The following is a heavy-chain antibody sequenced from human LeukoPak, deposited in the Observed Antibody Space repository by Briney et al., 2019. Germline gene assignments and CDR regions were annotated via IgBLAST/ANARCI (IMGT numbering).Heavy chain of an antibody. V-gene: IGHV3-48*02. D-gene: IGHD2-21*02. Sequence: GGSLRLSCAASGFIFSNYATNWVRQAPGKGLEWISYISTSSSTIYYADSVKGRFTISRDNAKNSLYLQMNSLTEEDTAVYYCARGETAVTSYLHFRGQGTLVTVSS. J-gene: IGHJ4*02. CDR1: GFIFSNYA. CDR3: ARGETAVTSYLHF. CDR2: ISTSSSTI.